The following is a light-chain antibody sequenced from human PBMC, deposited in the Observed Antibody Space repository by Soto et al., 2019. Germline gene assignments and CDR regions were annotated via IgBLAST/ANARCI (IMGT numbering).Light chain of an antibody. Sequence: QSVLTQPRSVSGSPGQSVTISCTGTSVDVGYYNYVSWYQQHPGKAPKVMIYDVTERPSGVPDRFSGSKSGNTASLTISGLQAEDEADYYFCSYAGTPRYVLGTGTKLTVL. V-gene: IGLV2-11*01. CDR3: CSYAGTPRYV. CDR1: SVDVGYYNY. J-gene: IGLJ1*01. CDR2: DVT.